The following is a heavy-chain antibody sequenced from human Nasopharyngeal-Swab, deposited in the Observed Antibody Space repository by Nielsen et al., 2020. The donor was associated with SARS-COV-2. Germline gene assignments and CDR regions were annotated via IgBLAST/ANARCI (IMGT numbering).Heavy chain of an antibody. J-gene: IGHJ4*02. CDR2: ISSSSTYI. CDR1: GFTFRSHS. V-gene: IGHV3-21*01. CDR3: AGGNSADH. Sequence: EFLKISCAASGFTFRSHSMTWVRQAPGKGLEWVSSISSSSTYIYYAESVKGRFTISRDNAKNALYLQMNSLRVEDTAVYYCAGGNSADHWGQGTLVTVSS. D-gene: IGHD4-23*01.